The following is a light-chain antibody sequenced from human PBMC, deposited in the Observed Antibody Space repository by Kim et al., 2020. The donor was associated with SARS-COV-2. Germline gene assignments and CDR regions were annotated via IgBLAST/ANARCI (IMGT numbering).Light chain of an antibody. J-gene: IGKJ2*01. V-gene: IGKV3-20*01. CDR2: GAS. CDR3: QQYGSSLYT. Sequence: LSPGERATLSCRASQSVSNRYLAWYQQKPGQAPRLLIFGASSRATGIPDRFSGSGSGTDFTLTISRLEPEDFAVYYCQQYGSSLYTFGQGTKLEIK. CDR1: QSVSNRY.